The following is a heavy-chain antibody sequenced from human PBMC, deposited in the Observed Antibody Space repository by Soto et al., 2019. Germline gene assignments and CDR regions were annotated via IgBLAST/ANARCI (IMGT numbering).Heavy chain of an antibody. CDR3: ARVPEQQLGNYFDY. Sequence: SEALSLTCTVSGGSISRYYWSWIRQPPGKGLEWIGYIYYSGSTNYNPSLKSRVTISVDTSKNQFSLKLSSVTAADTAVYYCARVPEQQLGNYFDYWGQGTLVTVSS. D-gene: IGHD6-13*01. V-gene: IGHV4-59*01. J-gene: IGHJ4*02. CDR1: GGSISRYY. CDR2: IYYSGST.